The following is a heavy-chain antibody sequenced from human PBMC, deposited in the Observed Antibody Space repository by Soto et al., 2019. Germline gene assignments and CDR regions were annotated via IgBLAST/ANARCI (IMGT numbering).Heavy chain of an antibody. Sequence: QVQLVQSGAEVKKPGASVKVSCEASGYSFIDYYIHWVRQAPGQGFEWMGRISPKSAGTDYAKKFEDRVTLTWDTSLNTAYMVLSSLKSDDTAVYYCARPPGYISDWYYFDLWGQGTRVTVSS. J-gene: IGHJ4*02. CDR1: GYSFIDYY. CDR3: ARPPGYISDWYYFDL. D-gene: IGHD3-9*01. V-gene: IGHV1-2*02. CDR2: ISPKSAGT.